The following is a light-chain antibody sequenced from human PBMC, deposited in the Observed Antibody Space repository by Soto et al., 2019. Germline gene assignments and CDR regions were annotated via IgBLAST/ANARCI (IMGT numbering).Light chain of an antibody. V-gene: IGKV2-30*01. Sequence: DIVMTQSPLSLPVTLGQPASISCTSSRSLVNSDGNTYLNWFQQRPGQSPRRLLYKVSYRDSGVQDRFSDSGSDTEFTLKISRVEAQDVGVYYCMQGSFWPPYSFGQGTKLEIK. CDR2: KVS. CDR1: RSLVNSDGNTY. J-gene: IGKJ2*03. CDR3: MQGSFWPPYS.